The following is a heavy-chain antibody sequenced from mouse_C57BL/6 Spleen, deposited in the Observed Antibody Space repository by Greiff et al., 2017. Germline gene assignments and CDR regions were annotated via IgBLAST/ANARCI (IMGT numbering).Heavy chain of an antibody. CDR3: ARFMVTDYYARDY. CDR1: GYTFTSYW. J-gene: IGHJ4*01. V-gene: IGHV1-52*01. CDR2: IDPSDSET. Sequence: QVQLQQPGAELVRPGSSVKLSCKASGYTFTSYWMHWVKQRPIQGLEWIGNIDPSDSETHYNQKFKDKATLTVDKSSSTAYMQLSSLTAEDSAVYYCARFMVTDYYARDYWGQGTSVTVSS. D-gene: IGHD2-2*01.